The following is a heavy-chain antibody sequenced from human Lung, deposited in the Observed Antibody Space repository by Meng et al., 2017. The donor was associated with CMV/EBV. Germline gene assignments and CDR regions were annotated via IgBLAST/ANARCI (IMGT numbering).Heavy chain of an antibody. J-gene: IGHJ4*02. V-gene: IGHV4-34*01. CDR1: CGYLSGFY. CDR3: ARAVNDDFWSEYYRSDRSDD. CDR2: INHSGST. Sequence: SQTLSLTCAVYCGYLSGFYWGWIRQTPEKGLEWIGEINHSGSTTYNPSLKIRVTISIDTSKNQFSLKLSSVTAADTAVYYCARAVNDDFWSEYYRSDRSDDWGQEALVTASS. D-gene: IGHD3-3*01.